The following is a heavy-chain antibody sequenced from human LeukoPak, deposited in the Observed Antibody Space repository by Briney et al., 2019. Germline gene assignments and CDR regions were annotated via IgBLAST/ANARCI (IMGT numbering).Heavy chain of an antibody. D-gene: IGHD3-3*01. CDR1: GFTFSSYA. CDR2: ISYDGSNK. Sequence: PGGSLRLSCAASGFTFSSYAMHWVRQAPGKGLEWVAVISYDGSNKYYADSVEGRFTISGDNSKNTLYLQMNSLRAEDTAVYYCARGVTIFGVTAYFDYWGQGTLVTVSS. CDR3: ARGVTIFGVTAYFDY. J-gene: IGHJ4*02. V-gene: IGHV3-30*04.